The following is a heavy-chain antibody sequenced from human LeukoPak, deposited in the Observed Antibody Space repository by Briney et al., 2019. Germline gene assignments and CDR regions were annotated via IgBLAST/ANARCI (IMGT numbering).Heavy chain of an antibody. CDR2: IYYSGST. V-gene: IGHV4-59*01. J-gene: IGHJ4*02. D-gene: IGHD3-9*01. CDR3: ASSSVLRYFDWLPMPFDY. CDR1: GGSISSYY. Sequence: SETLSLTCTVSGGSISSYYWSWIRQPPGKGLEWIGYIYYSGSTNYNPSLKSRVTISVDTSKNQFSLKLSSVTAADTAVYYCASSSVLRYFDWLPMPFDYGGQGTLVTVSA.